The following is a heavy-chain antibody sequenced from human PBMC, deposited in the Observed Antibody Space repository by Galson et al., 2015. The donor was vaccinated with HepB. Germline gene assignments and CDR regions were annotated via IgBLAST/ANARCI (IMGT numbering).Heavy chain of an antibody. V-gene: IGHV3-30*04. CDR1: GFTFSSYA. Sequence: SLRLSCAASGFTFSSYAMHWVRQAPGKGLEWVAVISYDGSNKYYADSVKGRFTISRDNSKNTLYLQMNSLRAEDTAVYYCARDPHPGYGLAASGYFDYWGQGTLVIVSS. CDR3: ARDPHPGYGLAASGYFDY. CDR2: ISYDGSNK. J-gene: IGHJ4*02. D-gene: IGHD6-13*01.